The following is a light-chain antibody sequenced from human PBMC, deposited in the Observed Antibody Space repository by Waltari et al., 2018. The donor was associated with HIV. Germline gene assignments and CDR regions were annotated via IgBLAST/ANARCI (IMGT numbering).Light chain of an antibody. Sequence: SALTQPAPVSGSPGQPITLSRTGTGRDVGAYDHVSWYQQHPGKAPKLMISEVTNRPSGVSNRFSGSKSGNTASLTISGLQAEDEADYYCSSYSSSSTWIFGGGTKLTVL. V-gene: IGLV2-14*01. CDR1: GRDVGAYDH. J-gene: IGLJ2*01. CDR2: EVT. CDR3: SSYSSSSTWI.